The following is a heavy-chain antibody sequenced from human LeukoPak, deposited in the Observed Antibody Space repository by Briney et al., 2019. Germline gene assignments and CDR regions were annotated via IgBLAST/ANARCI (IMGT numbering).Heavy chain of an antibody. D-gene: IGHD3-16*01. CDR1: GGSISSSSYY. CDR3: ARQLEAAGGFDY. V-gene: IGHV4-39*01. J-gene: IGHJ4*02. Sequence: PSETLSLTCTVSGGSISSSSYYWGWIRQPPGKGLEWVGSISFSGSTYYNSSLKSRVTIFVDKSKNQVSLTLNSLTAADTAVYYCARQLEAAGGFDYWGQGTLVTVFS. CDR2: ISFSGST.